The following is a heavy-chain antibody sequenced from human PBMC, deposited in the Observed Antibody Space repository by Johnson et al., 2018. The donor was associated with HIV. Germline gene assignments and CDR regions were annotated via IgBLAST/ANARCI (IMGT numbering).Heavy chain of an antibody. V-gene: IGHV3-30-3*01. CDR3: ARGREGGNYQGSAFDI. CDR1: GFSFSSYA. J-gene: IGHJ3*02. D-gene: IGHD1-26*01. Sequence: QVQLVESGGGVVQAGRSLRLSCAASGFSFSSYALHWVRQATGKGLEWVAVVSYDGSNKYNADSVKGRFTISRDNSKNTLYLQMNSLRAEDTAVYYCARGREGGNYQGSAFDIWGQGTTVTVSS. CDR2: VSYDGSNK.